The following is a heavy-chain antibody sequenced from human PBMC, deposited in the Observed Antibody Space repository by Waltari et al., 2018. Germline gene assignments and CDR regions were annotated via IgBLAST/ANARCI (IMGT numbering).Heavy chain of an antibody. CDR1: GHSISSAYY. J-gene: IGHJ5*02. CDR2: INHSGST. D-gene: IGHD5-18*01. Sequence: QVQLQESGPGLKKPSETLSLPCRVSGHSISSAYYWGWIRQPPGKGLEWIGSINHSGSTYSNPSLRGRVTTSVDTPKNQISLMLSSVTAADTAVYYCARHAGYGRDKFDPWGQGTLVTVSS. CDR3: ARHAGYGRDKFDP. V-gene: IGHV4-38-2*01.